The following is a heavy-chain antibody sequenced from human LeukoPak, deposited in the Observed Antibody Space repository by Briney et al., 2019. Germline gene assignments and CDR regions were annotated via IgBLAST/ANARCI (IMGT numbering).Heavy chain of an antibody. CDR3: TRAITYFYGSVTYDWFDS. CDR2: IKSDGST. Sequence: GGSLRLSCAAPGFTFSSYEMNWVRQTPGKGLMWVARIKSDGSTIYADSVQGRFTISRDNAKNMVYLQMNSLRDDDTAIYYCTRAITYFYGSVTYDWFDSWGQGTRVTVSS. V-gene: IGHV3-74*01. CDR1: GFTFSSYE. D-gene: IGHD3-10*01. J-gene: IGHJ5*01.